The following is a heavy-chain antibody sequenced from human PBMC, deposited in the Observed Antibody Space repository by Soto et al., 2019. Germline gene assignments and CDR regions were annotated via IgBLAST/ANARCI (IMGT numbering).Heavy chain of an antibody. V-gene: IGHV4-34*01. J-gene: IGHJ5*02. CDR1: GGSFSGYY. CDR2: INHSGST. D-gene: IGHD3-3*01. CDR3: ARGRGYNFWSGYPRANWFDP. Sequence: SETLSLTCAVYGGSFSGYYWSWIRQPPGKGLEWIGEINHSGSTNYNPSLKSRVTISVDTSKNQFSLKLSSVTAADTAVYYCARGRGYNFWSGYPRANWFDPWGQGTLVTVSS.